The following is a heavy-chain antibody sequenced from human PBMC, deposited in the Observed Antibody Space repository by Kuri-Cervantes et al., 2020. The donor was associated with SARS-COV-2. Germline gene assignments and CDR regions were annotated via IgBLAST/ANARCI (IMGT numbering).Heavy chain of an antibody. Sequence: ESLKISCTVSGGSISSYYWSWIRQPPGKGLEWIGYIYYSGSTNYNPSLKSRVTISVDTSKNQFSLKLSSVTAADTAVYYCAREGELLYYFDYWGQGTLVTVSS. J-gene: IGHJ4*02. CDR2: IYYSGST. CDR1: GGSISSYY. V-gene: IGHV4-59*01. CDR3: AREGELLYYFDY. D-gene: IGHD1-26*01.